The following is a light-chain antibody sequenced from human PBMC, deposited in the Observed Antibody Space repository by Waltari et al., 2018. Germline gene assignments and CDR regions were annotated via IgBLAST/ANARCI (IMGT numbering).Light chain of an antibody. J-gene: IGLJ3*02. CDR2: ANV. CDR3: GTWDSGLRAVV. CDR1: SSNIGNTY. Sequence: QSVLTQPPSVSAAPGQKVTISCSGYSSNIGNTYVPWYQQLPGTAPKLLIYANVGRPSGIPARFSGSKSGTSATLDITGLQTGDEADYFCGTWDSGLRAVVFGGGTKLTVL. V-gene: IGLV1-51*01.